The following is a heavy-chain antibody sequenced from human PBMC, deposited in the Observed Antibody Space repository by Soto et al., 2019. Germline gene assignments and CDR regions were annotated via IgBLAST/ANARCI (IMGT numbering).Heavy chain of an antibody. CDR3: AKVGIAVAGRGLDY. J-gene: IGHJ4*02. CDR2: ISGSGGST. CDR1: GFTFSSYA. Sequence: EVQLLESGGGLVQPGGSLRLSCAASGFTFSSYAMSWVRQAPGKGLEWVSAISGSGGSTYYADSVKGRFTISRDNSKNTLYLQMNGLIAEDTAVYYCAKVGIAVAGRGLDYWGQGTLVTVSS. D-gene: IGHD6-19*01. V-gene: IGHV3-23*01.